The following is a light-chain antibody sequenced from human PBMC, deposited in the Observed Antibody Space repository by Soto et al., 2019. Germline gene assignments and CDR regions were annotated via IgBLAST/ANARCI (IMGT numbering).Light chain of an antibody. CDR1: QSISSY. Sequence: DIQMTQSPSSLSASVGGRVTITCRASQSISSYLNWYQQKPGKAPKLLIYAASSLQSGVPSRFSGSASGTDFTLTISSLQPEDFATYYCQQSYTTPPYTFGQGTKLEIK. J-gene: IGKJ2*01. CDR2: AAS. V-gene: IGKV1-39*01. CDR3: QQSYTTPPYT.